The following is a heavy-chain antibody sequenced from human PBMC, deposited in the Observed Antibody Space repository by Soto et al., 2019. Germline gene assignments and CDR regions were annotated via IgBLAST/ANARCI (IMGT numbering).Heavy chain of an antibody. V-gene: IGHV4-34*01. D-gene: IGHD2-15*01. J-gene: IGHJ5*02. CDR2: INHSGST. Sequence: PSETLSLTCAVYGGSFSGYYWSWIRQPPGKGLEWIGEINHSGSTNYNPSLKSRVTISVDTSKNQFSLKLSSVTAADTAVYYCARGNPHLIVVVVAATQGARWFDPWGQGTLVTVSS. CDR1: GGSFSGYY. CDR3: ARGNPHLIVVVVAATQGARWFDP.